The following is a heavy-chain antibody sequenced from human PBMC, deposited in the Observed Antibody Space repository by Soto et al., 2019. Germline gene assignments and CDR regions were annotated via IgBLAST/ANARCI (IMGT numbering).Heavy chain of an antibody. CDR3: AREPHYSYDCTGYYDY. J-gene: IGHJ4*02. Sequence: PGGSLRLSCAASGFTFSSYWMHWVRQAPGKGLVWVSRINSDGSSTSYADSVKGRFTISRDNAKNTLYLQMNSLRAEDTAVYYCAREPHYSYDCTGYYDYWGQGTLVTVST. D-gene: IGHD3-22*01. V-gene: IGHV3-74*01. CDR1: GFTFSSYW. CDR2: INSDGSST.